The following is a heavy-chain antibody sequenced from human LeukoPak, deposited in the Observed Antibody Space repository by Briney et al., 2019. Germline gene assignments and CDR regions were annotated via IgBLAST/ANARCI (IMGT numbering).Heavy chain of an antibody. J-gene: IGHJ4*02. Sequence: ASVKVSCKASGYTLTSYGISWVRQAPGQGLEWMGWISAYNGNTNYAQKLQGRVTMTTDTSTSTAYMELRSLRSDDTAVYYCARDDRDGYNYCYDYWGQGTLVTVSS. CDR2: ISAYNGNT. CDR1: GYTLTSYG. CDR3: ARDDRDGYNYCYDY. V-gene: IGHV1-18*01. D-gene: IGHD5-24*01.